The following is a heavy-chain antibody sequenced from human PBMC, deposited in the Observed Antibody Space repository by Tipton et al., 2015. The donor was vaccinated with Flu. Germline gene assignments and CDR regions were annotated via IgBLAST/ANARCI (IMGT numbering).Heavy chain of an antibody. CDR3: ARHPPYSVGDGYSYYGMDV. Sequence: SLRLSCAASGFTFSSYEMNWVRQAPGKGLEWVSYISSSGSTIYYADSVKGRFTISRDNAKNSLYLQMNSLRAEDTAVYYCARHPPYSVGDGYSYYGMDVWGQGTTVTVSS. D-gene: IGHD2-15*01. CDR1: GFTFSSYE. J-gene: IGHJ6*02. V-gene: IGHV3-48*03. CDR2: ISSSGSTI.